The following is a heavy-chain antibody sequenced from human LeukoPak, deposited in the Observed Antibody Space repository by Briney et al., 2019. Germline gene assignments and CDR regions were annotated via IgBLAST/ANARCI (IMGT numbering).Heavy chain of an antibody. D-gene: IGHD6-19*01. CDR3: ARHATIAVGGAFDI. CDR1: GGSLSSTRYY. Sequence: PSETLSLTCTVSGGSLSSTRYYWGWIRQPPGKGLEWIGSIYYSGSTYYNPSLKSRVTMSVDTSKNQFSLKLSSVGTADTAVYYCARHATIAVGGAFDIWGQGTMVTVSS. J-gene: IGHJ3*02. V-gene: IGHV4-39*01. CDR2: IYYSGST.